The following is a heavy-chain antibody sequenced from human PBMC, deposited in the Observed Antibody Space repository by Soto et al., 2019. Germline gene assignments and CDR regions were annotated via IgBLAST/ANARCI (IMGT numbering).Heavy chain of an antibody. CDR3: ARGKAVAVTPPAYYYGMDV. D-gene: IGHD6-19*01. Sequence: GGSLRLSCAASGFTFSSYAMHWVRQAPGKGLEWVAVISYDGSNKYYADSVKGRFTISRDNSKNTLYLQMNSLRAEDTAVYYCARGKAVAVTPPAYYYGMDVWGQGTTVTVSS. J-gene: IGHJ6*02. CDR1: GFTFSSYA. V-gene: IGHV3-30-3*01. CDR2: ISYDGSNK.